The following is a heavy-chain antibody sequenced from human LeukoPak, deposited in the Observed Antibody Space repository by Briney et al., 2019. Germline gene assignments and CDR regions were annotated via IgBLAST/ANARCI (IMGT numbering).Heavy chain of an antibody. CDR1: GYSITSGSY. V-gene: IGHV4-38-2*02. J-gene: IGHJ3*02. CDR3: ARFADTNYDAFDI. D-gene: IGHD4-11*01. Sequence: PSETLSLTCTVSGYSITSGSYWGWLRQPPGKGLEWIANVYHRGTTYYNPSLKSRLTISVDTSKNHFSLRLSSLSAADTAIYYCARFADTNYDAFDIWGQGTLVTVSS. CDR2: VYHRGTT.